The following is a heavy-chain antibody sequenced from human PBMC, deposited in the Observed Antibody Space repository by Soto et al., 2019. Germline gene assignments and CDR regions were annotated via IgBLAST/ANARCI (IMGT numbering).Heavy chain of an antibody. V-gene: IGHV3-30*18. CDR1: GFTFSSYG. D-gene: IGHD6-19*01. J-gene: IGHJ5*02. Sequence: QVQLVESGGGVVQPGRSQRLSCAASGFTFSSYGMHWVRQAPGKGLEWVAVISYDGSKKYYADSVKGRFTISRDNSKSTMYLQMNGLRTEDTAVYHCAQEWGSGWSWAYNWFDPWGQGTLVTVSS. CDR2: ISYDGSKK. CDR3: AQEWGSGWSWAYNWFDP.